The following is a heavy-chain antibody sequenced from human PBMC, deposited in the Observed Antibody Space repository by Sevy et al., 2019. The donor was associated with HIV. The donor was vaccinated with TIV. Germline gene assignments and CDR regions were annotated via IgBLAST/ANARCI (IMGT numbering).Heavy chain of an antibody. CDR2: IHYSGTT. J-gene: IGHJ3*02. D-gene: IGHD1-1*01. CDR1: GGSTTTYY. CDR3: ANDPEAFDI. V-gene: IGHV4-59*01. Sequence: SETLSLTCTVSGGSTTTYYWSWIRQSPGKGLEWIGNIHYSGTTTHNPSLKSRVTVSVDTSKNQFYLKLSSVTSADTAVYYCANDPEAFDIWGQGTMVTVSS.